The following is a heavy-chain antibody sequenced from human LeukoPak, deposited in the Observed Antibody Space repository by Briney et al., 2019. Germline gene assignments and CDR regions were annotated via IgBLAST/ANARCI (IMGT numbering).Heavy chain of an antibody. CDR2: IIPILGIA. V-gene: IGHV1-69*04. Sequence: SVKVSCKASGGTFSSYAISWVRQAPGQGLEWMGRIIPILGIANYAQKFQGRVTITADKSTSTAYMELSSLRSEDTAVYYCATDRCITRTVGYFDYWGQGTLVTVSS. CDR3: ATDRCITRTVGYFDY. CDR1: GGTFSSYA. D-gene: IGHD1-14*01. J-gene: IGHJ4*02.